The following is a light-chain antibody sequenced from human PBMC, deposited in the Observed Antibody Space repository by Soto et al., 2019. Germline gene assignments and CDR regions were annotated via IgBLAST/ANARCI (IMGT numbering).Light chain of an antibody. J-gene: IGKJ5*01. Sequence: IQMTQSPSSLSASLGDSVTLTCRASQSISSFLNWYQHQSGKAPKFLVYAASSLQSGVPLRFSGSGSGTHFTLTISSLQPEDSGTYYCQQSFSAPTFGQGTRLEIK. CDR1: QSISSF. V-gene: IGKV1-39*01. CDR3: QQSFSAPT. CDR2: AAS.